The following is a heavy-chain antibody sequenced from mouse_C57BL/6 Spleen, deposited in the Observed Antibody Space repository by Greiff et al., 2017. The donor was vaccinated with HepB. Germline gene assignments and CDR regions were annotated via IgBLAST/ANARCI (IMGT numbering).Heavy chain of an antibody. CDR1: GYTFTSYG. CDR3: ARRGDYSNLHWEFDV. CDR2: IYPSSGNT. V-gene: IGHV1-81*01. Sequence: QVQLQESGAELVRPGASVKLSCKASGYTFTSYGIRWVKQRTGQGLEWIGEIYPSSGNTYYNEKFKGKATLTADKSSSTAYMELSSLTSEDSAVYYCARRGDYSNLHWEFDVWGTGTTVTVSS. D-gene: IGHD2-5*01. J-gene: IGHJ1*03.